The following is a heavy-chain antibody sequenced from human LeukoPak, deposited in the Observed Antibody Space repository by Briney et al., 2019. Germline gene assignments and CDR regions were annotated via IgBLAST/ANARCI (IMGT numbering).Heavy chain of an antibody. Sequence: PGGSLRLSCAASGFPFDNYGMAWVRQAPGKGLEWVSGITWNGGITAYADSVKGRFTISRDNAKNSLYMQMDSLRDEDTAVYYCARTAIIIRGVIAYYFDYWGQGTLVTVSS. J-gene: IGHJ4*02. D-gene: IGHD3-10*01. V-gene: IGHV3-20*04. CDR3: ARTAIIIRGVIAYYFDY. CDR1: GFPFDNYG. CDR2: ITWNGGIT.